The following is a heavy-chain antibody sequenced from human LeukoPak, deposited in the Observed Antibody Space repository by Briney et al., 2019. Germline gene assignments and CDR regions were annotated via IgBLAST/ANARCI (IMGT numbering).Heavy chain of an antibody. V-gene: IGHV3-23*01. CDR2: ISGGGGST. D-gene: IGHD6-19*01. Sequence: GGSLTLSCAASGFTFSSYAMRWVRQAPGEGLEWVSAISGGGGSTYYADSVKGRFTISRDNSKNTQHLQMNSLRAEKTALYYCAKDPTKFLAVAGLFHHWGQGTLVTVSS. CDR1: GFTFSSYA. CDR3: AKDPTKFLAVAGLFHH. J-gene: IGHJ1*01.